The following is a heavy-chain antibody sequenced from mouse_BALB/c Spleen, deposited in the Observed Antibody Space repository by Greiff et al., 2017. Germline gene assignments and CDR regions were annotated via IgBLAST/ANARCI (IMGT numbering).Heavy chain of an antibody. V-gene: IGHV1S127*01. D-gene: IGHD2-3*01. CDR2: IDPSDSYT. Sequence: QVQLQQPGAELVKPGASVKMSCKASGYTFTSYWMHWVKQRPGQGLEWIGVIDPSDSYTSYNQKFKGKATLTVDTSSSTAYMQLSSLTSEDSAVYYCTRSGTIDDGYGAWFAYWGQGTLVTVSA. CDR3: TRSGTIDDGYGAWFAY. CDR1: GYTFTSYW. J-gene: IGHJ3*01.